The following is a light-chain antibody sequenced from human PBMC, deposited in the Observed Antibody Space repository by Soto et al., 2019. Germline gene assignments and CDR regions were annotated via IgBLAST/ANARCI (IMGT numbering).Light chain of an antibody. CDR2: GNN. J-gene: IGLJ2*01. CDR1: SSNIGAGYD. V-gene: IGLV1-40*01. Sequence: QSVLTQPPSVSGAPGQRVTISCTGSSSNIGAGYDVHWYQQLPGTAPKLLIYGNNNRPSGVPGRFSGSKSGTSASLAITGLQAEDEADYYCQSYGSSLSGVVFGGGTKLTVL. CDR3: QSYGSSLSGVV.